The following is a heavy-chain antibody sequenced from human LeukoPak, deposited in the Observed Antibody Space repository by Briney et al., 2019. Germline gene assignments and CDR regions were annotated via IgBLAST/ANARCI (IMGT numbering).Heavy chain of an antibody. CDR3: ARDIHSVAFDI. CDR2: IYSGDST. Sequence: EGSLRLSCAVSGFTVSSNYMNWVRQAPGKGLEWVSVIYSGDSTYYADSVKGRFTISRDNAKRSVYLQMNSLGVEDTAVYYCARDIHSVAFDIWGQGTMVTVSS. J-gene: IGHJ3*02. V-gene: IGHV3-53*01. CDR1: GFTVSSNY.